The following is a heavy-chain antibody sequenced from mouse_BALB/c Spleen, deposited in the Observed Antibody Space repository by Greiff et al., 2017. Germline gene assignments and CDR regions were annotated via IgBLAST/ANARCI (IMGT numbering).Heavy chain of an antibody. V-gene: IGHV1-12*01. CDR2: IYPGNGDT. Sequence: LQQPGAELVKPGASVKMSCKASGYTFTSYNMHWVKQTPGQGLEWIGAIYPGNGDTSYNQKFKGKATLTADKSSSTAYMQLSSLTSEDSAVYYCARRDLFDYWGQGTTLTVSS. CDR1: GYTFTSYN. CDR3: ARRDLFDY. J-gene: IGHJ2*01.